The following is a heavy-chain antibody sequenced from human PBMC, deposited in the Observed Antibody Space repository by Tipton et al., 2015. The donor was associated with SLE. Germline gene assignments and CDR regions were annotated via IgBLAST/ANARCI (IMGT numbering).Heavy chain of an antibody. Sequence: TLSLTCTVSGGSISSYYWSWIRQPPGKGLEWIGYIYYSGSTNYNPSLKSRVTISVDTSKNQFSLKLSSVTAADTAVYYCASGGPEAFDIWGQGTMVTVSS. CDR1: GGSISSYY. CDR3: ASGGPEAFDI. V-gene: IGHV4-59*01. CDR2: IYYSGST. J-gene: IGHJ3*02. D-gene: IGHD4-23*01.